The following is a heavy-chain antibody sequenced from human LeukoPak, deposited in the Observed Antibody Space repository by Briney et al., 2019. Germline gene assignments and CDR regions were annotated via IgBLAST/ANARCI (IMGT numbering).Heavy chain of an antibody. CDR3: ARGEVYDILTGYYLPDY. J-gene: IGHJ4*02. V-gene: IGHV1-46*01. CDR2: INPSGGST. D-gene: IGHD3-9*01. Sequence: ASVKVSCKASGYTFTSYYMRWVRQAPGQGLEWMGIINPSGGSTSYAQKFQGRVTMTRDTSTSTVYMELSSLRSEDTAVYYCARGEVYDILTGYYLPDYWGQGTLVTVSS. CDR1: GYTFTSYY.